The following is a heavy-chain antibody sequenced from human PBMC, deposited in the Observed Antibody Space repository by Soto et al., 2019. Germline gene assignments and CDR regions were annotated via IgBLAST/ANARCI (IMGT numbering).Heavy chain of an antibody. Sequence: GASVKVSCKASGGTSSTYVITWVRHAPGQGLEWMGGIIPILGTTSYPQKFQGTVTTTADKYTSTTYMEPSSLRSEDTAIYYCARLYNWNDYWGQGTLVTVS. D-gene: IGHD1-20*01. CDR3: ARLYNWNDY. CDR2: IIPILGTT. CDR1: GGTSSTYV. V-gene: IGHV1-69*06. J-gene: IGHJ4*02.